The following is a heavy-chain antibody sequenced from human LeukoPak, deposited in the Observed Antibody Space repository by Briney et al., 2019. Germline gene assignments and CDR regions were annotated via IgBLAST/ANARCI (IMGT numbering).Heavy chain of an antibody. J-gene: IGHJ6*02. CDR3: ARDPLTSTWSPYYFTLDV. V-gene: IGHV1-18*01. CDR2: ISAYDGGT. CDR1: GYSFTSYA. Sequence: ASVKVSCKASGYSFTSYAYNWVRQDPEQGLEWMGWISAYDGGTKYAQDLQGRVTMTTDTSTRTAYMELMRLTSDDTAVYYCARDPLTSTWSPYYFTLDVWGQGTTVSVSS. D-gene: IGHD6-13*01.